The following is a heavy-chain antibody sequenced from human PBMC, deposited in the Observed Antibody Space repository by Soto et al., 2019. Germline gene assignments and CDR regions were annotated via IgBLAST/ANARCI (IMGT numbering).Heavy chain of an antibody. Sequence: GGSLRLSCAASGFTFSSYSMNWVRQAPGKGLEWVSSISSSSSYIYYADSVKGRFTISRDNAKNSLYLQMNSLRAEDTAVYYCARDRLAYYGHSTYKGYGMDVWGQGT. V-gene: IGHV3-21*01. CDR1: GFTFSSYS. J-gene: IGHJ6*02. CDR3: ARDRLAYYGHSTYKGYGMDV. CDR2: ISSSSSYI. D-gene: IGHD4-17*01.